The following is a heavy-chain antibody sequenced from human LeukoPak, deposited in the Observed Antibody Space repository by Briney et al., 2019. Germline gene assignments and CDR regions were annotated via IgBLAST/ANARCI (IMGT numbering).Heavy chain of an antibody. V-gene: IGHV3-7*01. J-gene: IGHJ4*02. CDR2: IKQDGGEK. Sequence: QPGGSLRLSCVASGFTLSSYWMTWVRQAPGKGLEWVANIKQDGGEKRYVDSVKGRFTISRDNAKNSVYLQMSRLRAEDTAVYYCAREYSSSFDYWGQGDLVTVSS. CDR1: GFTLSSYW. CDR3: AREYSSSFDY. D-gene: IGHD6-13*01.